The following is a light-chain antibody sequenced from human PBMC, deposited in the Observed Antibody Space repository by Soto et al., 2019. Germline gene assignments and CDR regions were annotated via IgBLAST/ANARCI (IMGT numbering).Light chain of an antibody. CDR3: CSYAGSSTSVI. J-gene: IGLJ2*01. CDR1: SSDVGSYNL. Sequence: QSPLTQPASVSGSPGQSITISCTGTSSDVGSYNLVSWYQQHPGKAPKLMICEGSKRPSGVSNRFSGSKSGNTASLTISGLQAEYEADYYCCSYAGSSTSVIFGGGTKLTVL. CDR2: EGS. V-gene: IGLV2-23*01.